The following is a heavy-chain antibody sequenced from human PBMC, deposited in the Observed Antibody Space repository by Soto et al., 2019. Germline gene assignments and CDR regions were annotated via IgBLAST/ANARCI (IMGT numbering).Heavy chain of an antibody. CDR2: IYYRGST. J-gene: IGHJ5*02. V-gene: IGHV4-59*02. Sequence: SEALSLTCTVSGGSVTSYYSSWIRQPPGKGLEWIGYIYYRGSTNYNPSLKSRVTISVDTSKNQFSLKLSSVTAADTAVHYCGRGRDIEGWFDPWGQGTLVTVSS. CDR3: GRGRDIEGWFDP. CDR1: GGSVTSYY. D-gene: IGHD2-21*02.